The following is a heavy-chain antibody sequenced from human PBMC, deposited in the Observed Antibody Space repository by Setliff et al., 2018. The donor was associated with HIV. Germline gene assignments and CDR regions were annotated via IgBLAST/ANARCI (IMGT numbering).Heavy chain of an antibody. CDR1: GGSFRNYA. Sequence: SVKVSCKASGGSFRNYAINWVRQAPGQGLEWMGGIIPLLGTPNYAHKFQGRVTITADKYSSTVYMELSSLRSEDSAVFYCARDRSGIAVAAPDAFDVWGQGTMVTVSS. D-gene: IGHD6-19*01. CDR2: IIPLLGTP. CDR3: ARDRSGIAVAAPDAFDV. J-gene: IGHJ3*01. V-gene: IGHV1-69*06.